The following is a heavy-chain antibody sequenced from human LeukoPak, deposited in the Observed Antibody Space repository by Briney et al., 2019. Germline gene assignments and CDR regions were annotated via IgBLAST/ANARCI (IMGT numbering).Heavy chain of an antibody. CDR3: VRDPDALDY. Sequence: GGSLRLSCAASGFTFSRYSMNWVRQAPGKGLEWVSYIRGSGGTTYYADSVKGRLTISRDNAKNSLYLQLNSLRDGDTAVYYCVRDPDALDYWGQGTLVTVSS. CDR1: GFTFSRYS. V-gene: IGHV3-48*02. CDR2: IRGSGGTT. J-gene: IGHJ4*02.